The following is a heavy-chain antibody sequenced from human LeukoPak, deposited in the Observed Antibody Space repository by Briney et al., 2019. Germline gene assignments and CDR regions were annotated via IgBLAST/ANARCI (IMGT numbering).Heavy chain of an antibody. D-gene: IGHD5-12*01. CDR3: AKGAYDYIEIAYFDY. J-gene: IGHJ4*02. CDR2: IDSSSSHI. CDR1: GFTFSSHS. Sequence: GGSLRLSCAASGFTFSSHSMSWVRQAPGKGLEWVSSIDSSSSHIYYADSMEGRFTISRDNAKNSLFLQMNSLRAEDTAVYYCAKGAYDYIEIAYFDYWGQGSLVTVSS. V-gene: IGHV3-21*04.